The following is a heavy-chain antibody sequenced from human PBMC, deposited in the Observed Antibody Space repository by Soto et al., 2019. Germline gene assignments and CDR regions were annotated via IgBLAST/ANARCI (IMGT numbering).Heavy chain of an antibody. CDR2: IIPIFGTA. CDR3: ARGRGYCSSTSCYRFDY. V-gene: IGHV1-69*01. J-gene: IGHJ4*02. Sequence: QVQLVQSGAEVKKPGSSVKVSCKASGGTFSSYAISWVRQAPGQGLERMGGIIPIFGTANYAQKFQGRVTITADESTSTAYMELSSLRSEDTAVYYCARGRGYCSSTSCYRFDYWGQGTLVTVSS. CDR1: GGTFSSYA. D-gene: IGHD2-2*01.